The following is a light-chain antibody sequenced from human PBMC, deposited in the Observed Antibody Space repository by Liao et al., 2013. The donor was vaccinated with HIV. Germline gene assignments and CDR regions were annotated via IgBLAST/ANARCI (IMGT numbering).Light chain of an antibody. Sequence: SYVLTQPPSVSVAPGKTARITCGTNNIGSKSVHWYQQKPGQAPVLVIYYDSDRPSGIPERFSGSKSGTTATLTISRVEAGDSSSDHWGFGGGTKLTVL. V-gene: IGLV3-21*01. CDR2: YDS. CDR1: NIGSKS. CDR3: G. J-gene: IGLJ3*02.